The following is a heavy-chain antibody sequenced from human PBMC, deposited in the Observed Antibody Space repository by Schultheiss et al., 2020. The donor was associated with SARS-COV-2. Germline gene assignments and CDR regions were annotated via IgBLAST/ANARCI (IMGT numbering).Heavy chain of an antibody. CDR3: ARDPYQLPPRYYYGMDV. J-gene: IGHJ6*02. CDR2: IWYDGSNK. Sequence: GGSLRLSCAASGCTFSSYAMSWVRQAPGKGLEWVAVIWYDGSNKYYADSVKGRFTISRDNSKNTLYLQMNSLRAEDTAVYYCARDPYQLPPRYYYGMDVWGQGTTVTVSS. D-gene: IGHD2-2*01. CDR1: GCTFSSYA. V-gene: IGHV3-33*08.